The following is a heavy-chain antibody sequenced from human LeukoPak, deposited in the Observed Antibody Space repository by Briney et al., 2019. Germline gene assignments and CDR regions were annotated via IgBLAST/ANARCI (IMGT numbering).Heavy chain of an antibody. CDR1: GGSISSYY. CDR2: IYYSGST. V-gene: IGHV4-59*01. CDR3: ARGANYGDNLYYFDY. J-gene: IGHJ4*02. D-gene: IGHD4-23*01. Sequence: SETLSLTCTVSGGSISSYYWSWIRQPPGKGLERIGFIYYSGSTYYNPSLKSRVTISVDTSKNQLSLRLASVTAADTAVYYCARGANYGDNLYYFDYWGQEALVTVSS.